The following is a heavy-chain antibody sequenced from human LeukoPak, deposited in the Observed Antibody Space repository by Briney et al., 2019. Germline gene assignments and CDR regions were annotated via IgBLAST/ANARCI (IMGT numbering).Heavy chain of an antibody. CDR1: GFTFSTYS. J-gene: IGHJ4*02. CDR2: ITSSSSYI. V-gene: IGHV3-21*01. D-gene: IGHD3-22*01. CDR3: AREGYYYDTSGYYYVIDFDY. Sequence: GGSLRLSCEASGFTFSTYSMNWVRLAPGKGLEWVSSITSSSSYIYYADSVKGRFTISRDNAKNSLYLQMNSLRAEDTAVYYCAREGYYYDTSGYYYVIDFDYWGQGTLVTVSS.